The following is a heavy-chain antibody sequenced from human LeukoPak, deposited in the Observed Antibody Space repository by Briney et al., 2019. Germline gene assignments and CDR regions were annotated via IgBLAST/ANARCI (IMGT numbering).Heavy chain of an antibody. CDR2: IRHDGNHK. D-gene: IGHD4-17*01. J-gene: IGHJ6*03. CDR1: GFTFSSYG. Sequence: GGSLRLSCAASGFTFSSYGMHWVRQAPGKGLEWVAFIRHDGNHKNCADSVKGRFTISRDNSKNTLSLQMNSLRAEDTAVHYCAKDKNDYGDYYYMDVWGKGTTVTVSS. V-gene: IGHV3-30*02. CDR3: AKDKNDYGDYYYMDV.